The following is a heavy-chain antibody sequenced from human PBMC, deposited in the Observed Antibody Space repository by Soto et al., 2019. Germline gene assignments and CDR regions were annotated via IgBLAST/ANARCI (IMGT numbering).Heavy chain of an antibody. J-gene: IGHJ6*02. Sequence: QVQLQESGPGLVKPSQTLSLTCTVSGGSISSGGYYWSWIRQHPGKGLEWIAYIYYSGITYYNPSLKSRVTISVDTSKNQFSLKLSSVTAADTAVYYCARGPLLWFGELPFADGMDVWGQGTTVTVSS. CDR1: GGSISSGGYY. CDR3: ARGPLLWFGELPFADGMDV. CDR2: IYYSGIT. D-gene: IGHD3-10*01. V-gene: IGHV4-31*03.